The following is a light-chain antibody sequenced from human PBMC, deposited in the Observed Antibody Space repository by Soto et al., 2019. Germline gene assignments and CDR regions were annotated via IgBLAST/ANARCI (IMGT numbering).Light chain of an antibody. CDR3: QSYDSSNQV. CDR2: EDN. V-gene: IGLV6-57*01. CDR1: SGSIASNY. Sequence: NFMLTQPHSVSESPGKTVTISCTRSSGSIASNYVQWYQQRPGSSPTTVIYEDNKRPSVVPDRFSGSIDSSSNSASLTISGLKTEDEDDYFCQSYDSSNQVFGGGTKLTVL. J-gene: IGLJ2*01.